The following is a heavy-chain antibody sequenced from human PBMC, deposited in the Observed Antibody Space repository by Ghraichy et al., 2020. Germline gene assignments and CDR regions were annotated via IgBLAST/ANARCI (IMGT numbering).Heavy chain of an antibody. Sequence: SETLSLTCTVSGGSISSSSYYWGWIRQPPGKGLEWIGSIYYSGSTYYNPSLKSRVTISVDTSKNQFSLKLSSVTAADTAVYYCARPVLSGWYGLGAFDIWGQGTMVTVSS. CDR3: ARPVLSGWYGLGAFDI. CDR2: IYYSGST. J-gene: IGHJ3*02. CDR1: GGSISSSSYY. V-gene: IGHV4-39*01. D-gene: IGHD6-19*01.